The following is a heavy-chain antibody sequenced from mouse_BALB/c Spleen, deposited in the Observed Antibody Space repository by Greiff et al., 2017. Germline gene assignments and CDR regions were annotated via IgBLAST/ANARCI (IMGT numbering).Heavy chain of an antibody. CDR1: GFTFSSFG. D-gene: IGHD2-2*01. J-gene: IGHJ3*01. CDR3: AREGGLRRGFAY. V-gene: IGHV5-17*02. Sequence: EVKLMESGGGLVQPGGSRKLSCAASGFTFSSFGMHWVRQAPEKGLEWVAYISSGSSTIYYADTVKGRFTISRDNPKNTLFLQMTSLRSEDTAMYYCAREGGLRRGFAYWGQGTLVTVSA. CDR2: ISSGSSTI.